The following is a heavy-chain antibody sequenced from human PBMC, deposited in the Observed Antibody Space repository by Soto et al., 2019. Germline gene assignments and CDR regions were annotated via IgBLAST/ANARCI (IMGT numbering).Heavy chain of an antibody. CDR3: ARNGDSSDYRGWFDP. J-gene: IGHJ5*02. Sequence: EVQLVESGGGLVQPGGSLRLSCAASGFTVSSNYMSWVRQAPGKELEWVSVIYSGGTTYYADSVKGRFTISRDNSKNTLYLQMNSLRAEDTAVYYCARNGDSSDYRGWFDPWGQGTLVTVSS. D-gene: IGHD3-22*01. CDR2: IYSGGTT. V-gene: IGHV3-66*01. CDR1: GFTVSSNY.